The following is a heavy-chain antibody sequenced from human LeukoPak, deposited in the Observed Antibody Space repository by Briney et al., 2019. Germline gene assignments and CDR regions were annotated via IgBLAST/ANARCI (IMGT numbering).Heavy chain of an antibody. CDR3: AREKAVAASYFDY. Sequence: ASVKVSCKASGYTFTNYYMHWVRQAPGQGLECMGIINPSGGSTSYAQKFQGRVTMTRETSTSTVYMELSSLRSEDTAVYYCAREKAVAASYFDYWGQGTLVTVSS. CDR1: GYTFTNYY. D-gene: IGHD6-19*01. V-gene: IGHV1-46*01. J-gene: IGHJ4*02. CDR2: INPSGGST.